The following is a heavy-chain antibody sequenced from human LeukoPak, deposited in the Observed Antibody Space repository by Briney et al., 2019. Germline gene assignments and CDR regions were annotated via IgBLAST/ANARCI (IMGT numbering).Heavy chain of an antibody. V-gene: IGHV3-30*04. J-gene: IGHJ6*04. D-gene: IGHD3-22*01. CDR1: GFTFSSYA. Sequence: GGSLRLSCAASGFTFSSYAMHWVRQAPGKGLEWVAVISYDGSNKYYADSVKGRFTISRDNSKNTLYLQMNSLRAEDTAVYYCARESRYDSREVDVWGKGTTVTVSS. CDR3: ARESRYDSREVDV. CDR2: ISYDGSNK.